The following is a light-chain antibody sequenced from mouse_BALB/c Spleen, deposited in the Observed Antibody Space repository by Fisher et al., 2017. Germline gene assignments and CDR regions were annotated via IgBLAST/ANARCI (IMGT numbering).Light chain of an antibody. Sequence: DIVITQTPAIMSASPGEKVTITCSASSSVSYMNWYQQKPGSSPKIWIYGISNLASGVPARFSGSGSGTFYSLTISSMEAEDAATYYCQQWSSNPPTFGAGTKLELK. CDR1: SSVSY. CDR2: GIS. CDR3: QQWSSNPPT. V-gene: IGKV4-90*01. J-gene: IGKJ5*01.